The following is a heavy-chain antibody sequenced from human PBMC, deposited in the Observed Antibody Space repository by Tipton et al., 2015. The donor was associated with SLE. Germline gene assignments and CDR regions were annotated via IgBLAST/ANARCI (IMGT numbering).Heavy chain of an antibody. CDR1: GVSISSRTYY. CDR2: MYYSGNT. D-gene: IGHD4-11*01. J-gene: IGHJ6*02. Sequence: TLSLTCTVSGVSISSRTYYWGWIRQPPGKGLEWIGSMYYSGNTYYNPSLKTRVTISVDTSKNQFSLKLHSVTAADTAPYYCARQANPTSYYYFGMDVWGQGTTVTVSS. CDR3: ARQANPTSYYYFGMDV. V-gene: IGHV4-39*01.